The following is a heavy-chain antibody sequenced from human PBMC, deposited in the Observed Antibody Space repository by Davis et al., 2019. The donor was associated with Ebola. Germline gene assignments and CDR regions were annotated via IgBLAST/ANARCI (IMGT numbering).Heavy chain of an antibody. Sequence: PGGSLRLSCAASGFTFSSYAMHWVRQAPGKGLEWVAVISYDGSNKYYADSVKGRFTISRDNSKNTLYLQMNSLRAEDTAVYYCARMYYDFWSGYYNYYYYGMDVWGQGTTVTVSS. J-gene: IGHJ6*02. CDR2: ISYDGSNK. D-gene: IGHD3-3*01. CDR1: GFTFSSYA. CDR3: ARMYYDFWSGYYNYYYYGMDV. V-gene: IGHV3-30-3*01.